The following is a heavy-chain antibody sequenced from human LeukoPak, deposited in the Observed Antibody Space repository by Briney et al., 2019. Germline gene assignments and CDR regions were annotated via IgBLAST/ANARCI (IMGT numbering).Heavy chain of an antibody. CDR3: ARSGYYPFDY. CDR2: IYYSGST. V-gene: IGHV4-59*08. D-gene: IGHD3-3*01. J-gene: IGHJ4*02. Sequence: PSETLSLTCTVSGGSISSYYWSWIRQPPGKGLEWIGYIYYSGSTNYNPSLKSRVAISVDTSKNQFSLKLSSVTAADTAVYYCARSGYYPFDYWGQGTLVTVSS. CDR1: GGSISSYY.